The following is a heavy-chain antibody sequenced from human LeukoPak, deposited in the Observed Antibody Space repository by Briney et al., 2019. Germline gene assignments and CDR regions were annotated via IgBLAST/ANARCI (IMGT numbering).Heavy chain of an antibody. Sequence: GESLKISCKASGYSFTSYWIGWVRQMPGKGLEWMGIIDPSDSDIRYTPSFQGQVTISADKSLSPAYLHWNSLKASDTAIYYCARKIASGRSGVYWGKGTLVTVPS. CDR1: GYSFTSYW. J-gene: IGHJ4*02. D-gene: IGHD3-10*01. CDR2: IDPSDSDI. CDR3: ARKIASGRSGVY. V-gene: IGHV5-51*01.